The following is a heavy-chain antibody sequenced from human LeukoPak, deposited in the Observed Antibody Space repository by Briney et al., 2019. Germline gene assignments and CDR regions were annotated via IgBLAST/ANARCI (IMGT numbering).Heavy chain of an antibody. CDR1: GFTFSTYW. CDR2: INQDGSEK. J-gene: IGHJ6*02. D-gene: IGHD5-24*01. CDR3: ARDTRRDADYHGMDV. V-gene: IGHV3-7*04. Sequence: GGSLRLSCAASGFTFSTYWMNWVRQAPGKGLEWVANINQDGSEKFYVDSVRGRFTISRDNAKNSLYLQMNSLRAEDTAVYYCARDTRRDADYHGMDVWGQGTTVTVSS.